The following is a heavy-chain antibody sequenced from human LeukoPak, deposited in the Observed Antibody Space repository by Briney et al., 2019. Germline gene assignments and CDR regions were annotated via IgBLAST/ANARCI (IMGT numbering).Heavy chain of an antibody. V-gene: IGHV3-23*01. CDR1: GFTFSSYV. J-gene: IGHJ4*02. CDR2: ISGSGSST. CDR3: AKRSGGADWNYFFDY. Sequence: PGGSLRLSCAASGFTFSSYVMSWVRQAPGKGLEWVSAISGSGSSTYYADSVKGRFTISRDNSKNTLYLQMNSLRAEDTAVYYCAKRSGGADWNYFFDYWGQGTLVTVSS. D-gene: IGHD1-1*01.